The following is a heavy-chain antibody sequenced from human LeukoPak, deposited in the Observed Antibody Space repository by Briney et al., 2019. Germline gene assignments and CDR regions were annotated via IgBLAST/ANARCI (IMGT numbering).Heavy chain of an antibody. CDR2: IYTSGST. V-gene: IGHV4-61*02. CDR3: ARQLCVCQYFAFHP. D-gene: IGHD3-9*01. CDR1: GGSISSGSYC. Sequence: SETLSLTCTVSGGSISSGSYCWSWLRQPAGKGLEWIGRIYTSGSTNYNPSLKSRVTISVDTSKNQFSLKLSSATAADPAVYYCARQLCVCQYFAFHPWGQGTLVTVSS. J-gene: IGHJ5*02.